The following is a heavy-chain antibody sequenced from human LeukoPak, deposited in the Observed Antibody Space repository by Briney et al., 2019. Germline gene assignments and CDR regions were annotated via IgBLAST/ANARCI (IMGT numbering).Heavy chain of an antibody. CDR1: GGSISDYY. CDR3: ARVTYGDSLQFDY. J-gene: IGHJ4*01. D-gene: IGHD4-17*01. Sequence: PSETLSLTCTVSGGSISDYYWTWIRQPPGKGLEWIGYIHYSGGTNHNPSLKSRVTISVDTSKNQISLNLSSVTTADTAVYYCARVTYGDSLQFDYWGQGTLVTVSS. V-gene: IGHV4-59*01. CDR2: IHYSGGT.